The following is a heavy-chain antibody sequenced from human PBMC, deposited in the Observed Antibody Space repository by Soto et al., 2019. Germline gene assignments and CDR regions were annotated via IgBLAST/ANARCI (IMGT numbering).Heavy chain of an antibody. CDR2: INHSGTT. J-gene: IGHJ5*02. D-gene: IGHD1-1*01. CDR3: ARGWRFDP. V-gene: IGHV4-34*01. Sequence: SETLSLTCGVYGGSFSGYQWNWIRQSPGQGLEWIGEINHSGTTKYNPSLESRINLSVDTSKKQFSLKMFSVTAADTAIYYCARGWRFDPWGQGXQVTVSS. CDR1: GGSFSGYQ.